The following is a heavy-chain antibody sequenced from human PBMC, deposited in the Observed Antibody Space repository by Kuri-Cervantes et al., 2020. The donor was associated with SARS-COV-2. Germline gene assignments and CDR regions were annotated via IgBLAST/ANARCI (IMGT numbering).Heavy chain of an antibody. CDR1: GGSISSYY. CDR2: IYYSGST. V-gene: IGHV4-59*01. D-gene: IGHD6-19*01. J-gene: IGHJ1*01. CDR3: ASTNVQAVAGTAEYFQH. Sequence: GSLRLSCTVPGGSISSYYWSWIRQPPGKGLEWIGYIYYSGSTNYNPSLKSRVTISVDTSKNQFSLKLSSVTAADTAVYYCASTNVQAVAGTAEYFQHWGQGTLVTVSS.